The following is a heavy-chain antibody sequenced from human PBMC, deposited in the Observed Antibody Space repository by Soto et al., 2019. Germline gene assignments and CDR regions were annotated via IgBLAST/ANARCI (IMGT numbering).Heavy chain of an antibody. CDR1: GFSLSTSGMC. V-gene: IGHV2-70*01. CDR3: ARPTLCSGWWYYFDY. CDR2: IDWDDDK. J-gene: IGHJ4*02. D-gene: IGHD6-19*01. Sequence: QSGPTLVNPTQTLTLTCTFSGFSLSTSGMCVSWIRQPPGKALEWLALIDWDDDKYYSTSLKTRLTISKDTSKNQVVLTMTNMDPVDTATYYCARPTLCSGWWYYFDYWGQGTLVTVSS.